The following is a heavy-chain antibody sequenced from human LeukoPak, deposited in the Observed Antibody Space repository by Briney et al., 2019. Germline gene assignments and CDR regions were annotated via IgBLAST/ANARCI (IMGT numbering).Heavy chain of an antibody. V-gene: IGHV3-48*02. CDR2: INSRGSTT. CDR3: AREDDYDSSGYPD. D-gene: IGHD3-22*01. J-gene: IGHJ4*02. Sequence: PGGSLRLSCAASGFTFSSYAMSWVRQAPGKGLEWVSYINSRGSTTYYADSVKGRFTISRDNAKNSLFLQMNSLRDEDTAVYYCAREDDYDSSGYPDWGQGTLVTVSS. CDR1: GFTFSSYA.